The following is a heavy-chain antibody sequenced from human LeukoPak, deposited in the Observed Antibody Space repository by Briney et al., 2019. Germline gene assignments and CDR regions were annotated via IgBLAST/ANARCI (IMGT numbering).Heavy chain of an antibody. V-gene: IGHV1-69*13. CDR3: VGMDIVVVPAAMSFDY. J-gene: IGHJ4*02. CDR2: IIPIFGTA. D-gene: IGHD2-2*03. Sequence: VASVKVSCKASGGTFSSYAISWVRQAPGQGLEWMGGIIPIFGTANYAQKFQGRVTITADESTSTAYMELSSLRSEDTAVYYCVGMDIVVVPAAMSFDYWGQGTLVTVSS. CDR1: GGTFSSYA.